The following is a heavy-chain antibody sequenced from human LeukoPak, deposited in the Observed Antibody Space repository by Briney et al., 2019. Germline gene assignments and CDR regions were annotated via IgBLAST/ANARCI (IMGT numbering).Heavy chain of an antibody. J-gene: IGHJ4*02. Sequence: GGSLRLSCAASGFTSISDWMSWVRQAPGKGLEYMSNIRQDGNQKHYMDSVKGRFTISKDNAKNSLYLEMNSLRAEDSAVYYCATNSGKRFDYWGQGTMVTVSS. CDR2: IRQDGNQK. CDR3: ATNSGKRFDY. V-gene: IGHV3-7*01. D-gene: IGHD1-1*01. CDR1: GFTSISDW.